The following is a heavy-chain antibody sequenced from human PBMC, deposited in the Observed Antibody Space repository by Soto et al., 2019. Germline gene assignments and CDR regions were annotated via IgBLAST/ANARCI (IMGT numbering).Heavy chain of an antibody. CDR2: IIPIFGTA. CDR3: ARDPAYGMDV. Sequence: QVQLVQSGAEVKKPGSSVNVSCKASGGTFSSHAISWVRQAPGQGLEWMGGIIPIFGTANYAQTFKGRVTITADESTTTAYMELSSLRSEDTAVYYCARDPAYGMDVWGQGTTVTVSS. CDR1: GGTFSSHA. J-gene: IGHJ6*02. D-gene: IGHD2-2*01. V-gene: IGHV1-69*01.